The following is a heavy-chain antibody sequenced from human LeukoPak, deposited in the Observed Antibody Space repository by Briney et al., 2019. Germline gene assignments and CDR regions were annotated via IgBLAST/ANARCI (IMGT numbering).Heavy chain of an antibody. J-gene: IGHJ4*02. CDR2: IYYSGST. CDR1: GGSISSYY. Sequence: KTSETLSLTCTVSGGSISSYYWSWIRQPPGKGLEWIGYIYYSGSTNYNPSLKSRVTISVDTSKNQFSLKLSSVTAADTAVYYCARVHSHWEISGSGSYSTRYYFDYWGQGTLVTVSS. CDR3: ARVHSHWEISGSGSYSTRYYFDY. V-gene: IGHV4-59*01. D-gene: IGHD1-26*01.